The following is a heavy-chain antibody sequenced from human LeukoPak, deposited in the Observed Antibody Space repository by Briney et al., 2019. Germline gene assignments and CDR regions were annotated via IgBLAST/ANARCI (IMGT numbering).Heavy chain of an antibody. CDR1: GFTFSTHW. Sequence: GGSLRLSCAASGFTFSTHWMHWVRQAPGKGLVWVSRINSDGRIITYADSVKGRFSISRDNIKNMVYLQMNTLRAEDTAVYYCVAGMGNYWGQGTLVPV. CDR2: INSDGRII. D-gene: IGHD6-13*01. J-gene: IGHJ4*02. CDR3: VAGMGNY. V-gene: IGHV3-74*01.